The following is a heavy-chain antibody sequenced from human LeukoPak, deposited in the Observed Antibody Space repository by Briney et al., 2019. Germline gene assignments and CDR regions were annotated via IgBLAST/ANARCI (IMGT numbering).Heavy chain of an antibody. CDR1: GYTFTDYY. Sequence: ASVKISCKVSGYTFTDYYMHWVQQAPGKGLEWMGLVDPEDGETIYAEKFQGRVTITADTSTDTAYMELSSLRSEDTAVYYCARDRYYDSSGYYTYYFDYWGQGTLVTVSS. V-gene: IGHV1-69-2*01. J-gene: IGHJ4*02. CDR2: VDPEDGET. D-gene: IGHD3-22*01. CDR3: ARDRYYDSSGYYTYYFDY.